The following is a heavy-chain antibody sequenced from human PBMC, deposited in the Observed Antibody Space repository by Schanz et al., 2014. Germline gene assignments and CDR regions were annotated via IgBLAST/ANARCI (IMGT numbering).Heavy chain of an antibody. J-gene: IGHJ4*02. CDR2: IGYLGDT. Sequence: EVQLVESGGGLVQPGGSLRLSCAASGFTLSNSDMHWVRQGTGKGLEWVSTIGYLGDTYYPDSVKGRFTVSRDSSQNSFYLPVKNHRARDSAADYYARGTYWTLHYWGQGALVTVSS. CDR1: GFTLSNSD. V-gene: IGHV3-13*01. D-gene: IGHD1-1*01. CDR3: ARGTYWTLHY.